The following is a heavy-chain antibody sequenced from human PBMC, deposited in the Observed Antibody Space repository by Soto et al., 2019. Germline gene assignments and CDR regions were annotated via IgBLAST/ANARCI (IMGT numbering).Heavy chain of an antibody. CDR2: ISSSSSTI. V-gene: IGHV3-48*02. D-gene: IGHD3-3*01. CDR1: GFTFSSYS. Sequence: GGSLRLSCAASGFTFSSYSMNWVRQAPGKGLEWVSYISSSSSTIYYADSVKGRFTISRDNAKNSLYLQMNSLRDEDTAVYYCARVNYDFWSGYSNWFDPWGQGNLVTVSS. CDR3: ARVNYDFWSGYSNWFDP. J-gene: IGHJ5*02.